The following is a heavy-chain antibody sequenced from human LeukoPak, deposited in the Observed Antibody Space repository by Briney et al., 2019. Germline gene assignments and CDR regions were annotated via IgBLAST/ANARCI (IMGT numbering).Heavy chain of an antibody. J-gene: IGHJ6*03. CDR2: ISGSGGST. D-gene: IGHD3-22*01. CDR3: AKDRNYYDSSGYYCPPCYYYMDV. V-gene: IGHV3-23*01. Sequence: GGSLRLSCAASGFTFSSYAMSWVRQAPGKGLEWVSAISGSGGSTYYADSVKGRFTISRDNSKNTLYLQMNSLRAEDTAVYYCAKDRNYYDSSGYYCPPCYYYMDVWGKGTTVTVSS. CDR1: GFTFSSYA.